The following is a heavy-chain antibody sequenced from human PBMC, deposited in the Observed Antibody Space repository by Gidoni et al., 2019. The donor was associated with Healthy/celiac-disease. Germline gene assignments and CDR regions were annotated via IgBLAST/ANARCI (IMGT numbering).Heavy chain of an antibody. Sequence: EVQLVESGGGSVQPGGSLRLSCAGAGFTFSNYALNWVRQAPGQGRALVSALSPAGGSPYYADSVKGRFTISRDNSKNTLFLEMNNLRAEDTAVYYCTRDGKFRTDGFDVWGPGSMVTVSS. V-gene: IGHV3-23*04. J-gene: IGHJ3*01. CDR3: TRDGKFRTDGFDV. D-gene: IGHD1-26*01. CDR1: GFTFSNYA. CDR2: LSPAGGSP.